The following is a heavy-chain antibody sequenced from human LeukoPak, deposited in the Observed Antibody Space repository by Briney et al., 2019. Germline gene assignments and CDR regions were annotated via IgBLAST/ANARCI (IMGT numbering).Heavy chain of an antibody. D-gene: IGHD3-9*01. CDR3: AKMNYDILTGSAFDY. J-gene: IGHJ4*02. V-gene: IGHV3-66*01. Sequence: AGGSLRLSCAASEFSVGSNYMTWVRQAPGKGLEWVSLIYSGGSTYYADSVKGRFTISRDNSKNTLYLQMNSLRAEDTAVYYCAKMNYDILTGSAFDYWGQGTLVTVSS. CDR1: EFSVGSNY. CDR2: IYSGGST.